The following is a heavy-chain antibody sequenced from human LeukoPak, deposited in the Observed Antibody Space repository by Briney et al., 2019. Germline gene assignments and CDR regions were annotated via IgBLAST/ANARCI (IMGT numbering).Heavy chain of an antibody. Sequence: PSQTLSLTCTVSGGSISSGSHYWSWIRQPAGKELEWIGRIYTSGSTNYNPSLKSRVTISVDTSKNQFSLKLSSVTAADTAVYYCARGITMVRGVSYYYYYGMDVWGQGTTVTVSS. V-gene: IGHV4-61*02. CDR3: ARGITMVRGVSYYYYYGMDV. J-gene: IGHJ6*02. CDR2: IYTSGST. CDR1: GGSISSGSHY. D-gene: IGHD3-10*01.